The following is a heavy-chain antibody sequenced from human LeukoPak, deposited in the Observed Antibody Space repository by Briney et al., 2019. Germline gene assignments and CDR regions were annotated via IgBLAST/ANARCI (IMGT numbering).Heavy chain of an antibody. D-gene: IGHD6-6*01. V-gene: IGHV3-30*03. J-gene: IGHJ5*02. Sequence: PGGSLRLSCAASGFTFSNYDMHWVRQAPGKGLEWVAVISYDGSNKYYADSVKGRFTISRDNAKNSLYLQMNSLRAEDTAVYYCARERSGIAARPWWFDPWGQGTLVTVSS. CDR2: ISYDGSNK. CDR3: ARERSGIAARPWWFDP. CDR1: GFTFSNYD.